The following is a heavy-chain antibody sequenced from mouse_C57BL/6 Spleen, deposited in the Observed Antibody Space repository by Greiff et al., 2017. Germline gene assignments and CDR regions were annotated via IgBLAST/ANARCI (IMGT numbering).Heavy chain of an antibody. Sequence: LQQPGAELVMPGASVKLSCKASGYTFTSYWMHWVKQRPGQGLEWIGEIDPSDSYTNYNQKFKGKSTLTVDKSSSTAYMQLSSLTSEDSAVYYCARSEAQATSFDYWGQGTTLTVSS. CDR3: ARSEAQATSFDY. D-gene: IGHD3-2*02. V-gene: IGHV1-69*01. CDR2: IDPSDSYT. CDR1: GYTFTSYW. J-gene: IGHJ2*01.